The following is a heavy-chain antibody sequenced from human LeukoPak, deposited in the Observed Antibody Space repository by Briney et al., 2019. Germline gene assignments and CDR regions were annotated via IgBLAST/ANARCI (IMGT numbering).Heavy chain of an antibody. Sequence: GGSLRLSCAASGFTFSSYAMSWVRQAPGKGLEWVSAISDTGGTTYYADSVKGRFTFSRDNSKNTLYLQMNSLRAEDTAVYYCAKASGYCSGGSCYSNAFDIWGQGTMVTVSS. J-gene: IGHJ3*02. CDR2: ISDTGGTT. V-gene: IGHV3-23*01. CDR3: AKASGYCSGGSCYSNAFDI. D-gene: IGHD2-15*01. CDR1: GFTFSSYA.